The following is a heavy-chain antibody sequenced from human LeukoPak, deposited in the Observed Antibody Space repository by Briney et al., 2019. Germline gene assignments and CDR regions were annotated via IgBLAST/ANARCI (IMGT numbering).Heavy chain of an antibody. CDR3: AKDSGRDDYGDDDGY. D-gene: IGHD4-17*01. J-gene: IGHJ4*02. CDR2: ISGSGGST. V-gene: IGHV3-23*01. Sequence: GGSLRLSCAASGFTFSSYAMSWVRQAPGKGLEWVSAISGSGGSTYYADSVKGRFTISRDNSKNTLYLQMNSLRAEDMAVYYCAKDSGRDDYGDDDGYWGQGTLVTVSS. CDR1: GFTFSSYA.